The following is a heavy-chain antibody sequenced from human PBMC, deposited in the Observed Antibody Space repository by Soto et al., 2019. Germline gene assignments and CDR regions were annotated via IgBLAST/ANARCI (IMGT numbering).Heavy chain of an antibody. CDR1: GLTFSHYA. J-gene: IGHJ4*02. Sequence: GSLRLSCTASGLTFSHYAMSWVRQAPGQGLEWVSGIRGSGGGVYYADSVKGRFTISRDDSKNTLYLQMNGLRAEDTAVYYCAKDFWVNYDYNFLSPFDLWGQGTLVTVSS. D-gene: IGHD3-16*01. CDR3: AKDFWVNYDYNFLSPFDL. CDR2: IRGSGGGV. V-gene: IGHV3-23*01.